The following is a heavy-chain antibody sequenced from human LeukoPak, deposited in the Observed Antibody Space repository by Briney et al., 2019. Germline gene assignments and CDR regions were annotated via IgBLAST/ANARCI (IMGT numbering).Heavy chain of an antibody. V-gene: IGHV4-38-2*01. Sequence: PSETLSLTCAVSGYSISSGYYWGWIRQPPGKGLEWIGSIYHSGSTYYNPSLKSRVTISVDTSKNQFSLKLSSVTAADTAVYYCAGSRDTAMPTLDYWGQGTLVTVSS. CDR2: IYHSGST. D-gene: IGHD5-18*01. CDR3: AGSRDTAMPTLDY. CDR1: GYSISSGYY. J-gene: IGHJ4*02.